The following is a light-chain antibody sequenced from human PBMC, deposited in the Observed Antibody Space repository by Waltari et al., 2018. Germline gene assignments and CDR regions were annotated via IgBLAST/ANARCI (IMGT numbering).Light chain of an antibody. CDR3: QHNYGTPFT. CDR2: KTS. J-gene: IGKJ3*01. CDR1: ENVNNY. Sequence: DIQMTQSPSSLSASVGDRVTITCRASENVNNYLNWYQQKPGKAPTLLIYKTSTLQSGVPSMFSGSGSGTDYTFTISSLQSEDVATYYCQHNYGTPFTFGPGTKLDIK. V-gene: IGKV1-39*01.